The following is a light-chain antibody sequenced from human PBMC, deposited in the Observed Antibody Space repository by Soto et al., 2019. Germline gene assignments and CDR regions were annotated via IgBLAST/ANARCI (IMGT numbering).Light chain of an antibody. CDR2: EAS. CDR1: SSDAGGYNY. Sequence: QSALTQPPSASGSPGQSVTISCTGTSSDAGGYNYVSWYQQHPGKAPKLMIYEASKRPSGVPDRFSGSKSGNTASLTVSGLQAEDEADYYCSSYAGSNLYVFGTGTKVTVL. V-gene: IGLV2-8*01. J-gene: IGLJ1*01. CDR3: SSYAGSNLYV.